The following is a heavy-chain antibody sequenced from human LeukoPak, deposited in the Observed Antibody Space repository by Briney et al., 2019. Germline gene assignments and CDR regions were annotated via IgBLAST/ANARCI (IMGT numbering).Heavy chain of an antibody. CDR3: ARVGHDYYGSGSSAVHL. CDR1: GGSISSSTSH. J-gene: IGHJ3*01. V-gene: IGHV4-39*01. CDR2: TSYTGTT. D-gene: IGHD3-10*01. Sequence: SETLSLSCTVSGGSISSSTSHWGWVRQPPGKGLEWIGSTSYTGTTYYNPSLLSRVSISVDTSTNQFSLKVRSVTAGGTALYYCARVGHDYYGSGSSAVHLWGQGTRVAVSP.